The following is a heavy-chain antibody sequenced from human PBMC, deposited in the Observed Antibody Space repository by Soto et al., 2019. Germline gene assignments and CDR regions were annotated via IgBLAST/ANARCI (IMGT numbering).Heavy chain of an antibody. D-gene: IGHD2-2*01. CDR2: ISWNSGSI. J-gene: IGHJ5*02. Sequence: EVQLVESGGGLVQPGRSLRLSCAASGFTFDDYAMHWVRQAPGKGLEWVSGISWNSGSIGYADSVKGRFTISRDNAKYPLYLQMNSLRAEDTALYYCAKDGDCSSTSCYAPNWFDPWGQGILVTVSS. CDR3: AKDGDCSSTSCYAPNWFDP. V-gene: IGHV3-9*01. CDR1: GFTFDDYA.